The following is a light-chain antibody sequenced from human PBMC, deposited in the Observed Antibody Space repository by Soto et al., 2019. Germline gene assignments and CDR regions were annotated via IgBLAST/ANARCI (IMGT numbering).Light chain of an antibody. CDR3: QNYNGAPWT. J-gene: IGKJ1*01. CDR2: AAS. V-gene: IGKV1-27*01. Sequence: DIQLTQSPSSLSASVGDRVTITCRATQDVSTYLGWYQQKPGTVPKLLIFAASTLQSGVPSRFSGSGSGTDFTLAISSLQPEDVATYYCQNYNGAPWTFGQGTKVEI. CDR1: QDVSTY.